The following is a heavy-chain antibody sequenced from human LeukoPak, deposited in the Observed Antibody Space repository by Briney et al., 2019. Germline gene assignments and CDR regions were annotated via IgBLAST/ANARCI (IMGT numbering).Heavy chain of an antibody. V-gene: IGHV3-23*01. Sequence: GGSLRLSCAASGFTFSSYAMSWVRQAPGKGLEWVSAITNGGGTTYYADSVKGRFTISRDNSKNTLYLQMISLRAEDTAVYYCARDPPPVSWLFDYWGQGTLVTVSS. D-gene: IGHD3-16*01. J-gene: IGHJ4*02. CDR1: GFTFSSYA. CDR3: ARDPPPVSWLFDY. CDR2: ITNGGGTT.